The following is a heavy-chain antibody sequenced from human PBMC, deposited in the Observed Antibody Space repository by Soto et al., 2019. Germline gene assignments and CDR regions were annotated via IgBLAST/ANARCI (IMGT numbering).Heavy chain of an antibody. V-gene: IGHV1-18*01. J-gene: IGHJ5*02. CDR2: ISAYDGHS. Sequence: QAQLVQSGAEMKKPGASVKVSCKASGYTFRNYGITWVRQAPGQGLEWMGWISAYDGHSNYAQNLQGRVTMTTGTSTNTAYMELRSLRSDDTAVYYCARDEGFLRSWGQGTLVAVSS. D-gene: IGHD3-3*01. CDR1: GYTFRNYG. CDR3: ARDEGFLRS.